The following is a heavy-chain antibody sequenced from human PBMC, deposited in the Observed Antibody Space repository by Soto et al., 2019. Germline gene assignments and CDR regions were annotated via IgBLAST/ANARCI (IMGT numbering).Heavy chain of an antibody. CDR2: IYYSGST. V-gene: IGHV4-59*08. CDR3: ASFLYGDEVFDY. J-gene: IGHJ4*02. Sequence: SETLSLTCTVSGGSISSYYWSWIRQPPGKGLEWIGYIYYSGSTNYNPSLKSRVTISVDTSKNQFSLKLSSVTAADTAVYYCASFLYGDEVFDYWGQGTLVTVSS. D-gene: IGHD4-17*01. CDR1: GGSISSYY.